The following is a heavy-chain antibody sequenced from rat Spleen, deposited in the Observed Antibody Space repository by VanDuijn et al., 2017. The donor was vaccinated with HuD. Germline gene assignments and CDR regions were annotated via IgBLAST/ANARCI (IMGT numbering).Heavy chain of an antibody. CDR3: ARRQAGGGYVMDA. J-gene: IGHJ4*01. V-gene: IGHV5-25*01. CDR2: ISPSGDSA. D-gene: IGHD1-4*01. CDR1: GFTFSNHD. Sequence: EVQLVESGGGLVQPGRSLKLSCAASGFTFSNHDIAWVRQAPTKGLEWVASISPSGDSAYYRDSVKGRLTVSRDDAKSTLYLQMDSLRSEDTATYYCARRQAGGGYVMDAWGQGASVTVSS.